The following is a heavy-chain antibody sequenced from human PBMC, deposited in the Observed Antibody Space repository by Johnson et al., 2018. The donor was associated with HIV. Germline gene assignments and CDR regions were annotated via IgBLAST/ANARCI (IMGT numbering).Heavy chain of an antibody. CDR2: ILYDGSNQ. Sequence: VQLVESGGGVVHPGRSLRVSFAASGFVFSSLAIHWVRQAPGKGLEWVAVILYDGSNQLYADCVKGRFTISRDNAKKSVYLQMNSLRAEDTAVYYCAREVERGLGFDIWGQGTMVTVSS. CDR1: GFVFSSLA. J-gene: IGHJ3*02. CDR3: AREVERGLGFDI. D-gene: IGHD5-24*01. V-gene: IGHV3-30*04.